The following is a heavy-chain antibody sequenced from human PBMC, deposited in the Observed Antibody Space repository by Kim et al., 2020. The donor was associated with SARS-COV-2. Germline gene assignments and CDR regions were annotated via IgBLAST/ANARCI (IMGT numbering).Heavy chain of an antibody. CDR1: GGSISSYY. D-gene: IGHD1-26*01. V-gene: IGHV4-59*08. Sequence: SETLSLTCTVSGGSISSYYWSWIRQPPGKGLEWIGYIHSSGSTNYNPSLKSRVTISVDTSRNQFSVKLSSVTAADTATYYCARELGRGAYNAFDMWG. J-gene: IGHJ3*02. CDR2: IHSSGST. CDR3: ARELGRGAYNAFDM.